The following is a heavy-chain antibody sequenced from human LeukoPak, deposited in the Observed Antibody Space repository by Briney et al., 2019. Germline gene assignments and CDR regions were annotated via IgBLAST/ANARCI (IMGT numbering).Heavy chain of an antibody. CDR3: ARGAVAGLYYYYYYMDV. CDR2: ISAYNGNT. V-gene: IGHV1-18*01. Sequence: ASVKVSCKASGYTLTTYGINWVRQAPGQGLEWMGWISAYNGNTNYAQKLQGRVTMTTDTSTSTAYMELRSLRSDDTAVYYCARGAVAGLYYYYYYMDVWGKGTTVTVSS. D-gene: IGHD6-19*01. J-gene: IGHJ6*03. CDR1: GYTLTTYG.